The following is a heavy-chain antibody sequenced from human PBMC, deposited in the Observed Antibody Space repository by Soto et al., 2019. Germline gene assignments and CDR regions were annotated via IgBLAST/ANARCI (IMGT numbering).Heavy chain of an antibody. V-gene: IGHV4-39*01. CDR2: IYYSGST. J-gene: IGHJ4*02. Sequence: SETLSLTCTVSGGSISSSSYYWGWIRQPPGKGLEWIGSIYYSGSTYYNPSLKSRVTISVDTSKNQFSLRLSSVTAADTAVYYCARQAPLIFDYWGQGTLVTVSS. CDR1: GGSISSSSYY. CDR3: ARQAPLIFDY.